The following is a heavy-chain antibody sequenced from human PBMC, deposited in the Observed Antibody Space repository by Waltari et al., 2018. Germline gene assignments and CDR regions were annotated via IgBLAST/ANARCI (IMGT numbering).Heavy chain of an antibody. CDR3: ARGRFCTRSSCNRGPRHYFYMDL. J-gene: IGHJ6*03. D-gene: IGHD2-2*01. V-gene: IGHV4-4*07. CDR1: NGSINNYH. Sequence: QVQLQESGPGLVKPSETLSLTCSVSNGSINNYHFNWIRQTAGKGLEWIGRIYSGGSTDYSPSLKSRVSLSVDTSKNQISLKLDSVTAADTAVYYCARGRFCTRSSCNRGPRHYFYMDLWGKGTTVTISS. CDR2: IYSGGST.